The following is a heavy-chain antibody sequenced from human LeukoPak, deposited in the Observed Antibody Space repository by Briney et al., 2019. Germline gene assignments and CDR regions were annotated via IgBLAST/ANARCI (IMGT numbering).Heavy chain of an antibody. CDR1: GFSFSSFA. D-gene: IGHD4-17*01. CDR3: TKDPNGDYVGAFDP. CDR2: ITGGHYTT. Sequence: GGSLRLSCAASGFSFSSFAMTWVRQAPGKGLEWVSSITGGHYTTYNTDSVKGRFTISRDNSKNTLYLQMNSLRADDTAVYYCTKDPNGDYVGAFDPWGQGTLVTVSS. J-gene: IGHJ5*02. V-gene: IGHV3-23*01.